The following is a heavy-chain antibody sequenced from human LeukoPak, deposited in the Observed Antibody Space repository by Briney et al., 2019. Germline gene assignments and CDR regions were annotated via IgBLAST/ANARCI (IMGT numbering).Heavy chain of an antibody. CDR3: ARSTTTSLFDY. V-gene: IGHV3-48*03. Sequence: QPGGSLRRSCAASGFTFSSYEMNWVRQAPGKGLEWVSFITSSGTSIFYADSVKGRFTISRDNAKNSLYLQMNSLRAEDTAVYYCARSTTTSLFDYWGQGTLVSVPS. D-gene: IGHD1-1*01. CDR1: GFTFSSYE. CDR2: ITSSGTSI. J-gene: IGHJ4*02.